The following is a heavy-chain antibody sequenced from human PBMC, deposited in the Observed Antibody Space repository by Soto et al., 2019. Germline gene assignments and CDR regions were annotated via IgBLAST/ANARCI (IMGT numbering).Heavy chain of an antibody. CDR3: ARDAGYCSGGSCYFDLVDYYYGMDV. CDR2: INPNSGGT. J-gene: IGHJ6*02. D-gene: IGHD2-15*01. V-gene: IGHV1-2*04. CDR1: GYTFTGYY. Sequence: GASVKVSCKASGYTFTGYYMHWVRQAPGQGLEWMGWINPNSGGTNYAQKFQGWVTMTRDTSISTAYMELSRLRSDDTAVYYCARDAGYCSGGSCYFDLVDYYYGMDVWGQGTTVTVSS.